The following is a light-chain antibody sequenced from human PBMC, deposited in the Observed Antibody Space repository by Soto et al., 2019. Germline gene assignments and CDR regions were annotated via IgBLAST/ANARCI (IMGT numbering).Light chain of an antibody. J-gene: IGKJ5*01. CDR2: TAS. CDR3: QQSYSTPIT. CDR1: QSISTY. V-gene: IGKV1-39*01. Sequence: DIQMTQSPSSLSASVGDRITITCRASQSISTYLSWYQQKPGTAPKLLIYTASSLQSGVPSRFSGSGSGTDFTLTISTLQPEDFATYYCQQSYSTPITFGQGTRLEI.